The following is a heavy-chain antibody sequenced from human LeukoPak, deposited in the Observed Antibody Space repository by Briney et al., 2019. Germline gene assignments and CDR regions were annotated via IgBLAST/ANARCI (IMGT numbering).Heavy chain of an antibody. J-gene: IGHJ4*02. D-gene: IGHD3-10*01. V-gene: IGHV3-11*01. CDR2: ISSSGSTI. CDR3: ARVTGYYGSGSKTYCFDY. Sequence: GGSLRLSCAASGFTFSDYYMSWIRQAPGKGLEWVSYISSSGSTIYYADSVKGRFTISRDNDKNSLYLQMNSLRAEDTAVYYCARVTGYYGSGSKTYCFDYWGQGTLVTVSS. CDR1: GFTFSDYY.